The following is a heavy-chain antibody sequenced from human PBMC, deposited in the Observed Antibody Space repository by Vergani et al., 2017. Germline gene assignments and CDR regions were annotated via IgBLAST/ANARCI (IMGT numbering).Heavy chain of an antibody. CDR1: GFTFSSYG. Sequence: QVQLVESGGGVVQPGRSLRLSCAASGFTFSSYGMHWVRQAPGKGLEWVAVIWYDGSNKYYADSVKGRFTISRDNSKNTLYLQMNSLRAEDTAVYYCARGSRQWLVGKGDPEAQVYYFDYWGQGTLVTVSS. J-gene: IGHJ4*02. V-gene: IGHV3-33*01. CDR2: IWYDGSNK. CDR3: ARGSRQWLVGKGDPEAQVYYFDY. D-gene: IGHD6-19*01.